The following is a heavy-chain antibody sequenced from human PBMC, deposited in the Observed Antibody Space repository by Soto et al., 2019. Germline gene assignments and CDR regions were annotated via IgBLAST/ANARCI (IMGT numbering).Heavy chain of an antibody. CDR2: ISWNSVTF. CDR3: SGYCLSPSSYNLHDA. J-gene: IGHJ5*02. V-gene: IGHV3-9*01. Sequence: EVQLVESGGGLVQPGGSLSLSCAASGFMFNDYAMQWVRQAPGKGLEWVSGISWNSVTFGYADSVKGRLTISRDNALNPIYLQMTSLGAQDTALCYSSGYCLSPSSYNLHDAWCQGNVVSVSS. D-gene: IGHD2-2*02. CDR1: GFMFNDYA.